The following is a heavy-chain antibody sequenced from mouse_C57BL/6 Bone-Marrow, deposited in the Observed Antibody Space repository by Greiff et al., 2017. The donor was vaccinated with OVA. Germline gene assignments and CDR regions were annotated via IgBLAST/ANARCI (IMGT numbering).Heavy chain of an antibody. V-gene: IGHV1-55*01. CDR1: GYTFTSYW. CDR3: ARWVYYSNSCAY. J-gene: IGHJ3*01. CDR2: IYPGSGST. Sequence: QVQLKQPGAELVKPGASVKMSCKASGYTFTSYWITWVKQRPGQGLEWIGDIYPGSGSTNYNEKFKSKATLTVDTSSSTAYMQLSSLTSEDSAVYYCARWVYYSNSCAYWGQGTLVTVSA. D-gene: IGHD2-5*01.